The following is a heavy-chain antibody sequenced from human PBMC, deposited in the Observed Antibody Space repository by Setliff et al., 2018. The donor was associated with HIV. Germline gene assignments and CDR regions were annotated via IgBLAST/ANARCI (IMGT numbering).Heavy chain of an antibody. V-gene: IGHV4-39*07. J-gene: IGHJ1*01. D-gene: IGHD3-22*01. CDR2: MHNSGST. CDR3: ARGLHYYDSRGYYD. CDR1: GDSISSSAYY. Sequence: SETLSLTCTVSGDSISSSAYYWGWIRQPPGKGLEWIGSMHNSGSTYYNPSVKSRVTISVDTSKTHFSLRLSSVTAADTAVYYCARGLHYYDSRGYYDWGQGTLVTVSS.